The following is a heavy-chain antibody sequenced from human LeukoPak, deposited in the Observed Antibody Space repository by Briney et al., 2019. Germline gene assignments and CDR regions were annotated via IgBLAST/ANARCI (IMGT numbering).Heavy chain of an antibody. D-gene: IGHD3-10*01. CDR3: ARDLGVVRGAITPDY. Sequence: PGGSLRLSCAASGFTFSSYWMSWVRQAPGKGLEWVANIKQDGSEKYYVDSVKGRFTISRDNAKNSLYLQMSSLRAEDTAVYYCARDLGVVRGAITPDYWGQGTLVTVSS. CDR2: IKQDGSEK. V-gene: IGHV3-7*01. CDR1: GFTFSSYW. J-gene: IGHJ4*02.